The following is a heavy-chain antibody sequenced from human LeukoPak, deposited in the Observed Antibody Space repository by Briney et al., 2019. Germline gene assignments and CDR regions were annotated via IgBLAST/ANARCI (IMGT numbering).Heavy chain of an antibody. CDR3: AKVAKYYYGSETYYFFEH. V-gene: IGHV3-21*01. J-gene: IGHJ4*02. CDR2: ISSSYSTYI. CDR1: GFTFSSYS. D-gene: IGHD3-10*01. Sequence: GGSLRLSCVASGFTFSSYSMNWVRQAPGKGLEWVSSISSSYSTYIYYADSLKGRFTISRDNAKNSLYLQMNSLRVEDTAVYYCAKVAKYYYGSETYYFFEHWGQGTPVTASS.